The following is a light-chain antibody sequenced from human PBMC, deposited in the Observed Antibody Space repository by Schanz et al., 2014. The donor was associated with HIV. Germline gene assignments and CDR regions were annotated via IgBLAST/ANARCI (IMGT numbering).Light chain of an antibody. CDR1: HNLLHSNGYNY. CDR2: LGS. V-gene: IGKV2-28*01. J-gene: IGKJ1*01. Sequence: DIVLTQSPLSQPVTPGEPASFSCRSSHNLLHSNGYNYLDWYVQKPGQSPQLLIYLGSTRASGVPVRFRGSGSGPYFTLRISRVETEDVGVNYCMQCRQAPPTFGQGTRVDIK. CDR3: MQCRQAPPT.